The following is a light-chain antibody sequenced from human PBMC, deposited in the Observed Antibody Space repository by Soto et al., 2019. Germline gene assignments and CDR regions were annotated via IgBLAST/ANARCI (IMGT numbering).Light chain of an antibody. J-gene: IGKJ1*01. V-gene: IGKV1-5*01. CDR2: DAS. Sequence: DIQMTQSPSTLSASVGDIVTITFRASQSIISWLALYQQKPGKAPKLLIYDASSFESGFPSSFSCSLSVTEITLTISSLQPDYVATYCCQQYSSYSEAFGQGTKVDIK. CDR3: QQYSSYSEA. CDR1: QSIISW.